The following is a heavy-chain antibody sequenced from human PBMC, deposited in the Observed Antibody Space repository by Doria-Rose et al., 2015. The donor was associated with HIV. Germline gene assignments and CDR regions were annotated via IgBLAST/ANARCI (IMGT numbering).Heavy chain of an antibody. D-gene: IGHD3-10*01. J-gene: IGHJ6*03. Sequence: VQLQESGPGLVKPAETLSLTCTVSGGSISSYYWNWIRQPPGKGLEWIGYIYSSGSTHYNSSLESRVTISIDTSKNQFSLKLSSGTAADTAVYYCARFRPSRGIYYSLDVWGKGTTVTVSS. CDR3: ARFRPSRGIYYSLDV. V-gene: IGHV4-4*09. CDR1: GGSISSYY. CDR2: IYSSGST.